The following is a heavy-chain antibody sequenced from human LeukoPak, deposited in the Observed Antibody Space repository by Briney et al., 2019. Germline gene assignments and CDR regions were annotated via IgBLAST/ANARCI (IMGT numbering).Heavy chain of an antibody. CDR2: IYSGGST. CDR1: GFTVSSNY. D-gene: IGHD3-22*01. CDR3: ARGKDSSGYPLEH. J-gene: IGHJ1*01. Sequence: GGSLRLSCAASGFTVSSNYMSWVRQAPGKGLEWVSVIYSGGSTYYADSVKGRFTISRDNSKNTLYLQMNSLRAGDTAVYYCARGKDSSGYPLEHWGQGTLVTVSS. V-gene: IGHV3-66*02.